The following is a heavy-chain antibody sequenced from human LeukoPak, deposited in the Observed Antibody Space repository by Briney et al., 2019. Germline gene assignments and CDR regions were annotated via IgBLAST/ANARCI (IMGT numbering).Heavy chain of an antibody. CDR2: IYSGGST. D-gene: IGHD4-11*01. CDR3: ARDYSNYVSGMDV. J-gene: IGHJ6*02. V-gene: IGHV3-53*01. CDR1: GFTVSSNY. Sequence: GGSLRLSCAASGFTVSSNYMSWVRQAPGKGLEWVSVIYSGGSTYYADSVKGRFTISRDNSKNTLYLQMNRLRAEDTAVYYCARDYSNYVSGMDVWGQGTTVTVSS.